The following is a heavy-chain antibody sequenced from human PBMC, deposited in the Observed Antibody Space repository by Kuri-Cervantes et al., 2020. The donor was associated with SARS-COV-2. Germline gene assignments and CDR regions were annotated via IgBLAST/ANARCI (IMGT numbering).Heavy chain of an antibody. J-gene: IGHJ4*02. V-gene: IGHV4-4*02. Sequence: SCAVSGGSISSSNWWSWVRQPPGKGLEWIGEIYHSGSTNYNPSLKSRVTISVDTSKNQFSLKLSSVTAADTAVYYCARVGIAAAGHFDYWGQGTLVTVSS. CDR3: ARVGIAAAGHFDY. CDR2: IYHSGST. CDR1: GGSISSSNW. D-gene: IGHD6-13*01.